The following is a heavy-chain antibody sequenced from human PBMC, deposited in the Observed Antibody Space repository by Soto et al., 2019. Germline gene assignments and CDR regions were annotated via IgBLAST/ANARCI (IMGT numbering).Heavy chain of an antibody. V-gene: IGHV1-69*01. J-gene: IGHJ4*02. Sequence: QVQLVQSGAEVKKPGSSVKVSCKASGGTFSSYAISWVRQAPGQGLEWMGGIIPIFCTANYAQKFQGRVTITPDESTRTAYMELSSLRSEDPAVYYCATGYRSTSPHVAYGGQGTLGTVSS. D-gene: IGHD6-13*01. CDR1: GGTFSSYA. CDR3: ATGYRSTSPHVAY. CDR2: IIPIFCTA.